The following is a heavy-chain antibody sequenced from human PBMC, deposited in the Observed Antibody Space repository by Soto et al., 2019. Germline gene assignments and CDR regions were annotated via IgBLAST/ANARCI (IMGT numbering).Heavy chain of an antibody. J-gene: IGHJ3*02. CDR1: GYSFTSYW. CDR3: ARSYDSSGYYGSRRAFDI. CDR2: IYPGDSDT. D-gene: IGHD3-22*01. V-gene: IGHV5-51*01. Sequence: GESLKISCQGSGYSFTSYWIGWVRQMPGKGLEWMGIIYPGDSDTRYSPSFQGQVTISADKSISTAYLQWSSLKASDTAMYYCARSYDSSGYYGSRRAFDIWGQGTMVTVSS.